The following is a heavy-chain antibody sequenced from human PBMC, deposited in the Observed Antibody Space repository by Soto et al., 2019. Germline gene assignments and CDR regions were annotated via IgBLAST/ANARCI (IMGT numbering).Heavy chain of an antibody. CDR3: AKNQERELPRVIDF. D-gene: IGHD1-7*01. J-gene: IGHJ4*02. CDR1: GLTFSNYA. CDR2: MSGSSSTT. Sequence: GSLRLSCATSGLTFSNYAMSWVRQAPGGGLEWVSSMSGSSSTTYYADSVRGRFTISRDRSKNTLYLQMSSLRAEDTALYYCAKNQERELPRVIDFWGQGTLVTVSS. V-gene: IGHV3-23*01.